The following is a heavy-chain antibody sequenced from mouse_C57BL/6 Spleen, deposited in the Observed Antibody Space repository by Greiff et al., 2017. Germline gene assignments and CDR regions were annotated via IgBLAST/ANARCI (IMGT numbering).Heavy chain of an antibody. D-gene: IGHD1-1*01. CDR3: ARGDCYGSSSFAY. V-gene: IGHV5-17*01. CDR1: GFTFSDYG. J-gene: IGHJ3*01. CDR2: IRSGSSTI. Sequence: EVKLVESGGGLVKPGGSLKLSCAASGFTFSDYGMHWVRQAPEKGLEWVAYIRSGSSTIYYAATVKGRFTISRDNAKNTLFLQMTRLRSEDTAMYYCARGDCYGSSSFAYWGQGTLVTVSA.